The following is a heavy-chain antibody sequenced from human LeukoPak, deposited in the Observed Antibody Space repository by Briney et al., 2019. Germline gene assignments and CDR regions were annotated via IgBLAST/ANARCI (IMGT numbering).Heavy chain of an antibody. D-gene: IGHD3-22*01. J-gene: IGHJ6*03. Sequence: PGGSLRLSCAASGFTFDDYAMHWVRQAPGKGLEWVSLISGDGGSTYYPDSVKGRFTISRDNSKNSLYLQMNSLRTEDTAFYYCARGDRRGRKHSLFYFYYYMDVWGKGTTVTVSS. V-gene: IGHV3-43*02. CDR2: ISGDGGST. CDR3: ARGDRRGRKHSLFYFYYYMDV. CDR1: GFTFDDYA.